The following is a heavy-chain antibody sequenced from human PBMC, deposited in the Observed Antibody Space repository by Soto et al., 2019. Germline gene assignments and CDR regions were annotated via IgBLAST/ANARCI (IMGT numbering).Heavy chain of an antibody. Sequence: GGSLRLSCSASGFTFSNYDMHWVRQGPGKGLEYVSAISSSGSTIYYADSVKGRFTISRDNAKNSLYLQMNSLRAEDTAVYYCASGGSIAARPVDYWGQGTLVTVSS. CDR3: ASGGSIAARPVDY. D-gene: IGHD6-6*01. CDR2: ISSSGSTI. V-gene: IGHV3-48*03. J-gene: IGHJ4*02. CDR1: GFTFSNYD.